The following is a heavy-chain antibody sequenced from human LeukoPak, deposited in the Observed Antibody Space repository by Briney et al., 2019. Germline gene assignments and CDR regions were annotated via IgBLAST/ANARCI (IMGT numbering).Heavy chain of an antibody. CDR1: GYSFTSYW. Sequence: GESLKISCKGSGYSFTSYWIGWVRQMPGKGLEWMGIIYPGDSDTRYSPSFQGQVTISADKSISTAYLQWSSLKASDTAMYYCARTPGYCSSTSCYLYYGMDVWGKGTTVTVSS. CDR3: ARTPGYCSSTSCYLYYGMDV. V-gene: IGHV5-51*01. J-gene: IGHJ6*04. D-gene: IGHD2-2*01. CDR2: IYPGDSDT.